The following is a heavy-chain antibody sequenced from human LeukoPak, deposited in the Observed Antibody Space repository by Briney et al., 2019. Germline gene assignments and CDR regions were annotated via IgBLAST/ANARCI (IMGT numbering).Heavy chain of an antibody. D-gene: IGHD3-22*01. CDR3: ARDRGPYYYDSSGYSPFDY. V-gene: IGHV7-4-1*02. Sequence: TGTPTYAQGFTGRFVFSLDTSVSTAYLQISSLKAEDTAVYYCARDRGPYYYDSSGYSPFDYWGQGTLVTVSS. CDR2: TGTP. J-gene: IGHJ4*02.